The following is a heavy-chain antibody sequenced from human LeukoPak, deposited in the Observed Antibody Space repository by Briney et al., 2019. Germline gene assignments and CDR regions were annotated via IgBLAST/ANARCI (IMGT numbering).Heavy chain of an antibody. V-gene: IGHV3-30*02. J-gene: IGHJ4*02. Sequence: GGSLRLSCAASGFTFSSFGMHWVRQAPGKGLEWVAFIRYDGRNKYYADSVKGRFTISRDNSKNTLYLQMNSLRAEDTAVYYCGKGDRRWATYYYDTSGYYYDYWGQGTLVTVSS. CDR3: GKGDRRWATYYYDTSGYYYDY. CDR2: IRYDGRNK. CDR1: GFTFSSFG. D-gene: IGHD3-22*01.